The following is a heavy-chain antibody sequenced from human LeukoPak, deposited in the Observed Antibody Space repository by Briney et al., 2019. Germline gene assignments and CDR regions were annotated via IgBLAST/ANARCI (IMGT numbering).Heavy chain of an antibody. CDR3: ARRHYYYGMDV. CDR1: GGSISSYY. J-gene: IGHJ6*02. CDR2: IYYSGGT. Sequence: SETLSLTCTVSGGSISSYYWSWIRQPPGKGLEWIGYIYYSGGTNYNPSLKSRVTISVDTSKNQFSLKLSSVTAADTAVYYCARRHYYYGMDVWGQGTTVTVSS. V-gene: IGHV4-59*01.